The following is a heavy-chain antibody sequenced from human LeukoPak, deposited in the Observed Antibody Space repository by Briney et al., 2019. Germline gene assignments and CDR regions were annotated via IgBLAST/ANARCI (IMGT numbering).Heavy chain of an antibody. CDR3: ARVRRWSGQAGDYYYMDV. D-gene: IGHD3-10*01. CDR2: IYYSGST. Sequence: PSETLSLTCSVSSGSISSNYWSWIRQPPGKGLEWIGYIYYSGSTYYNPSLKSRVTISVDTSKNQFSLNLSSLTAADTAVYYCARVRRWSGQAGDYYYMDVWGKGTTVTISS. J-gene: IGHJ6*03. CDR1: SGSISSNY. V-gene: IGHV4-59*12.